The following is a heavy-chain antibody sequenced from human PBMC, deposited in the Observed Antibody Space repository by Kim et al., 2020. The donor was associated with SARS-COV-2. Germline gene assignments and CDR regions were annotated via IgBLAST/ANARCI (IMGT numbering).Heavy chain of an antibody. CDR1: GFTFTSSA. V-gene: IGHV1-58*01. CDR3: AAPTGLGGSYWDDYYYYYGMDV. Sequence: SVKVSCKASGFTFTSSAVQWVRQARGQRLEWIGWIVVGSGNTNYAQKFQERVTITRDMSTSTAYMELSSLRSEDTAVYYCAAPTGLGGSYWDDYYYYYGMDVWGQGTTVTVSS. CDR2: IVVGSGNT. D-gene: IGHD1-26*01. J-gene: IGHJ6*02.